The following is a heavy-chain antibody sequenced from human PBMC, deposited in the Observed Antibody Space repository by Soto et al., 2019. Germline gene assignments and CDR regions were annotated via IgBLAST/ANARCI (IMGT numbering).Heavy chain of an antibody. D-gene: IGHD2-2*01. J-gene: IGHJ5*02. Sequence: QVQLVQSGAEVKKPGASVKVSCKASGYTFTSYDINWVRQATGQGLEWMGWMNPNSGNTGYAQKFQGRVTMTRNTSTITAYMELSSLRSEDTAVYYCARGHCSSTSCRGWFDPWGQGTLVTVSS. CDR3: ARGHCSSTSCRGWFDP. CDR2: MNPNSGNT. CDR1: GYTFTSYD. V-gene: IGHV1-8*01.